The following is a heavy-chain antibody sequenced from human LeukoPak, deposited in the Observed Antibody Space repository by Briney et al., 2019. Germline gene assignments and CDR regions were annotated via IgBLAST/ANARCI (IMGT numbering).Heavy chain of an antibody. CDR1: GFTLSSYW. D-gene: IGHD6-13*01. CDR2: IKQDGSEK. Sequence: SGGSLRLSCAASGFTLSSYWMSWVRQAPGKGLEWVANIKQDGSEKYYVDSVKGRFTISRDNAKNSLYLQMNSLRAEDTAVYYCAREETAAAGIYWGQGTLVTVSS. J-gene: IGHJ4*02. V-gene: IGHV3-7*01. CDR3: AREETAAAGIY.